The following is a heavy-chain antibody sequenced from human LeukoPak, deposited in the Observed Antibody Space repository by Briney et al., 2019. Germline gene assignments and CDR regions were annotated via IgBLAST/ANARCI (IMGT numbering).Heavy chain of an antibody. CDR2: IRSKTYGATT. CDR3: AGTLPAALTQLHY. V-gene: IGHV3-49*04. Sequence: PGRSLRLSCTTSGFTFGDYAVSWVRQAPGEGLEWVGFIRSKTYGATTEYAASVKGRFTISRDDSKNIAYLQMDSLKTEDTAVYYCAGTLPAALTQLHYWGQGSLVTVSS. CDR1: GFTFGDYA. D-gene: IGHD2-2*01. J-gene: IGHJ4*02.